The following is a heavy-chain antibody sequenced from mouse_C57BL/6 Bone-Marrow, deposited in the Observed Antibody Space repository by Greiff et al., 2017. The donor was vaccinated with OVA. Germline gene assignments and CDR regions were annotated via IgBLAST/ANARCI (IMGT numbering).Heavy chain of an antibody. J-gene: IGHJ2*01. CDR2: ISDGGSYT. CDR3: ARSYDYDFDY. V-gene: IGHV5-4*01. Sequence: EVQRVESGGGLVKPGGSLKLSCAASGFTFSSYAMSWVRQTPEKRLEWVATISDGGSYTYYPDNVKGRFTISRDNAKNNLYLQMSHLKSEDTAMYYCARSYDYDFDYWGQGTTLTVSS. D-gene: IGHD2-4*01. CDR1: GFTFSSYA.